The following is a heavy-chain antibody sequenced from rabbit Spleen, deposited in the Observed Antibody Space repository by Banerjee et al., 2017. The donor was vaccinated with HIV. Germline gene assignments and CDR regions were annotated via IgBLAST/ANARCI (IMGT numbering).Heavy chain of an antibody. CDR3: AREKSGIVGYDL. J-gene: IGHJ6*01. CDR1: GFDFSSYYM. CDR2: IDAGSSGTT. D-gene: IGHD6-1*01. V-gene: IGHV1S45*01. Sequence: QEQLKETGGGLVQPGGSLTLSCKASGFDFSSYYMSWVRQAPGKGLEWIACIDAGSSGTTYYASWAKGRFTISKTSSTTVTLQMTSLTVADTATYFCAREKSGIVGYDLWGPGTLVTVS.